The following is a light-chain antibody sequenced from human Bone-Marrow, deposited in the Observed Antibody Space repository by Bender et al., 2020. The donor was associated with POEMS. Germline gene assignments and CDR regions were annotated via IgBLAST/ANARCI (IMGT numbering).Light chain of an antibody. CDR1: SSNIGSNA. Sequence: QSVLTQPPSASGTPGQRVTISCSGSSSNIGSNAVHWYQQLPGTAPKLLIYRNNQRPSGVPDRISGSKSDTSASLAISGLQSEDEADYYCAAWDDSLHGVVFGGGTKLTVL. V-gene: IGLV1-44*01. J-gene: IGLJ2*01. CDR3: AAWDDSLHGVV. CDR2: RNN.